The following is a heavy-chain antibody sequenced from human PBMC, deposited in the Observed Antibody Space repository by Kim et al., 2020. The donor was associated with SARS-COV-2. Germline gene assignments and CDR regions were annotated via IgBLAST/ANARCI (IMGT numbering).Heavy chain of an antibody. J-gene: IGHJ3*02. CDR2: IYSGGST. D-gene: IGHD6-13*01. Sequence: GGSLRLSCAASGFTVSSNYMSWVRQAPGKGLEWVSVIYSGGSTYYADSVKGRFTISRDNSKNTLYLQMNSLRAEDTAVYYCARRIAAAGTDDAFDIWGQGTMVTVSS. CDR1: GFTVSSNY. V-gene: IGHV3-53*01. CDR3: ARRIAAAGTDDAFDI.